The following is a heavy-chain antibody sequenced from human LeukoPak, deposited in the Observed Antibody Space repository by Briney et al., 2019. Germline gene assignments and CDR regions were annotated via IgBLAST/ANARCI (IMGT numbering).Heavy chain of an antibody. J-gene: IGHJ4*02. CDR1: GFTFGDHS. D-gene: IGHD3-9*01. Sequence: GGSLRLSCTASGFTFGDHSVSWFRQAPGKGLEWVGFIRSKAYGGTAEYAASVKGRFTISRDDSKSVAYLQMDSPKTEDTAVYYCTREIRYFDWFQADYWGQGTLVTVSS. CDR2: IRSKAYGGTA. V-gene: IGHV3-49*03. CDR3: TREIRYFDWFQADY.